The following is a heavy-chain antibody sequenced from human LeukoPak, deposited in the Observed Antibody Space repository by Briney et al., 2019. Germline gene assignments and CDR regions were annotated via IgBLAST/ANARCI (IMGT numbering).Heavy chain of an antibody. V-gene: IGHV3-23*01. Sequence: GGSLRLSCTVSGFTLSSNSMSWVRQAPGKGREWGSGLNWNGGSTGYAYSVKGRFTISTDNSKNTLYLQMNSLRAEDTAVYYCAKAIVGYYDSSGYPVDYWGQGTLVTVSS. J-gene: IGHJ4*02. CDR1: GFTLSSNS. CDR3: AKAIVGYYDSSGYPVDY. D-gene: IGHD3-22*01. CDR2: LNWNGGST.